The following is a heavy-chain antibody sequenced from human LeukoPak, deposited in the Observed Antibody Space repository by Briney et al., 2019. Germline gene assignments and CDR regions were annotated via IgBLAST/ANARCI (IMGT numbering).Heavy chain of an antibody. J-gene: IGHJ3*02. Sequence: ASVKVSCKASGYTFTSYAMHWVRQAPGQRLEWMGWINAGNGNTKYSQKFQGRVTITRDTSASTAYMELSSLRSEDTAVYYCARGPRDIVVVPAARGAFDIWGQGTMVTVSS. V-gene: IGHV1-3*01. CDR3: ARGPRDIVVVPAARGAFDI. CDR1: GYTFTSYA. CDR2: INAGNGNT. D-gene: IGHD2-2*01.